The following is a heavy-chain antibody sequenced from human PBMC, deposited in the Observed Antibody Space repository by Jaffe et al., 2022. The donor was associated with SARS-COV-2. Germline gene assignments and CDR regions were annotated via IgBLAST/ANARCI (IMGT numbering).Heavy chain of an antibody. CDR2: IRSKAYGGTT. CDR3: SRLASRSDYYYYYLDV. D-gene: IGHD3-10*01. J-gene: IGHJ6*03. CDR1: GFTFGDYA. Sequence: EVQLVESGGGLVQPGRSLRLSCTASGFTFGDYAMNWFRQAPGKGLEWVSFIRSKAYGGTTEYAASVKGRFTISRDDSKSIAYLQMNSLKTEDTAVYYCSRLASRSDYYYYYLDVWGKGTKVTVSS. V-gene: IGHV3-49*03.